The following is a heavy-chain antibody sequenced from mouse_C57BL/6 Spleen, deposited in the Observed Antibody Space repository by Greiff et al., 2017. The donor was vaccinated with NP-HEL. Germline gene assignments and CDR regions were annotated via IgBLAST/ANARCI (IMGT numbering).Heavy chain of an antibody. Sequence: QVHVKQPGAELVRPGTSVKLSCKASGYTFTSYWMHWVKQRPGQGLEWIGVIDPSDSYTNYNQKFKGKATLTVDTSSSTAYMQLSSLTSEDSAVYYCARGGGYDEAWFAYWGQGTLVTVSA. V-gene: IGHV1-59*01. CDR1: GYTFTSYW. CDR2: IDPSDSYT. D-gene: IGHD2-2*01. CDR3: ARGGGYDEAWFAY. J-gene: IGHJ3*01.